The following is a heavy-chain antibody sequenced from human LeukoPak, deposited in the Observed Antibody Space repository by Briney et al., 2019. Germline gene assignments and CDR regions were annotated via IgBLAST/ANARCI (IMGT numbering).Heavy chain of an antibody. Sequence: GGSLRLSCTASGFTFGDYAMSWFRQAPGKGLEWVGFIRSKRYGGATEYAASVKGRFTISRDDSQSIAYLQMNSLKTEDTAMYYCSRDQLGGDPDDYYYYYMDVWGKGTTVTVSS. CDR3: SRDQLGGDPDDYYYYYMDV. V-gene: IGHV3-49*03. D-gene: IGHD4-17*01. CDR2: IRSKRYGGAT. J-gene: IGHJ6*03. CDR1: GFTFGDYA.